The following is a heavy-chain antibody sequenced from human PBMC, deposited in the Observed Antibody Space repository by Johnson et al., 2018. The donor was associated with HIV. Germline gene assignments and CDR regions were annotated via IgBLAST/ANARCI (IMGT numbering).Heavy chain of an antibody. Sequence: VQLVESGGGVVQPGRSLRLSCAASGFTFSSYGMHWVRQAPGKGLEWVAVISYDGSNKYYADSVKGRFTISRDNSKNTLYLQMNSLRAEDTAVYYCARDPFPRFYAFDIWGQGTMVTVSS. J-gene: IGHJ3*02. CDR1: GFTFSSYG. V-gene: IGHV3-30*03. CDR3: ARDPFPRFYAFDI. CDR2: ISYDGSNK.